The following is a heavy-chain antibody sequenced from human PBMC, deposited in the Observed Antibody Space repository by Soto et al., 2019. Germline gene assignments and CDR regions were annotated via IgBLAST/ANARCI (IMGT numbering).Heavy chain of an antibody. J-gene: IGHJ4*02. CDR2: ISGYNGDT. D-gene: IGHD6-13*01. CDR1: GYTFTSYG. CDR3: ARAPQTVAGAGIWY. V-gene: IGHV1-18*04. Sequence: ASVKVSCKASGYTFTSYGISWVRQAPGQGLEWMGWISGYNGDTNYAQKLQGRVTMTTDTSTSTAYMELRGLRSDDTAVYYCARAPQTVAGAGIWYWGQGTLVTVSS.